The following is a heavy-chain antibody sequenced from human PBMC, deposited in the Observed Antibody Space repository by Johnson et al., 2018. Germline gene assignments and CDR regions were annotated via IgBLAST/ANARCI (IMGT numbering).Heavy chain of an antibody. V-gene: IGHV3-30*18. Sequence: QVQLVESGGGVVQPGRSLRLSCAASGFTFSAYGIHWVRQAPGKGLEWVALISYDGSNEYYADSVKGRFIISRDNSKKNLYLQMNSLRPEDTAVYSCAKASAQWLGTIAFDIWGQGTMVTVSS. J-gene: IGHJ3*02. CDR3: AKASAQWLGTIAFDI. CDR1: GFTFSAYG. CDR2: ISYDGSNE. D-gene: IGHD6-19*01.